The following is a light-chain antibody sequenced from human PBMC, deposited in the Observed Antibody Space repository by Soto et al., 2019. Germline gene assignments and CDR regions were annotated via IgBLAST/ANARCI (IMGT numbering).Light chain of an antibody. V-gene: IGKV3-11*01. Sequence: EIVLTQSPATLSLSPGERATLSCRASQSVSSHLSWCQQKPGQAPRLLIYDTSNRATGIPARFSGSGSGTDFTLTISSLEPEDFAVYYCQQGTNWRLSFGGGTKVEIK. CDR2: DTS. CDR1: QSVSSH. J-gene: IGKJ4*01. CDR3: QQGTNWRLS.